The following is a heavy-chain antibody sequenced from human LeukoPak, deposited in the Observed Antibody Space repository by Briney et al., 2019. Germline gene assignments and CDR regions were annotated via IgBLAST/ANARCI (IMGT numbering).Heavy chain of an antibody. Sequence: GGSLRLSCAASGFTFSSYGMHWVRQAPGKGLEWVAVIWYDGSNKYYADSVKGRFTISRDNSKNTLYLQMNSLSAEDTAVYYCARDRSMTTVTKGLDYWGQGTLVTVSS. CDR1: GFTFSSYG. D-gene: IGHD4-17*01. CDR3: ARDRSMTTVTKGLDY. V-gene: IGHV3-33*01. CDR2: IWYDGSNK. J-gene: IGHJ4*02.